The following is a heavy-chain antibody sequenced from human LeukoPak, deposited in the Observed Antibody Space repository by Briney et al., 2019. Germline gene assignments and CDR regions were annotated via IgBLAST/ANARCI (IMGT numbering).Heavy chain of an antibody. CDR1: GFTFRSHA. CDR3: AKDFRIGYSAHFDY. D-gene: IGHD2-21*01. Sequence: GGSLRLSCVGSGFTFRSHAMSWVRQAPEKGLEFVSGIYEDGGTTYYADSVKGRFSISRDNSKNTLYLQMDSLRGEDTAVFYCAKDFRIGYSAHFDYWGQGALVTVSS. CDR2: IYEDGGTT. V-gene: IGHV3-23*01. J-gene: IGHJ4*02.